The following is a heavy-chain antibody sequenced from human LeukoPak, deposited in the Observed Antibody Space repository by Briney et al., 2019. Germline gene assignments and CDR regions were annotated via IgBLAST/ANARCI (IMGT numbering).Heavy chain of an antibody. J-gene: IGHJ4*02. CDR2: FYHSGGT. V-gene: IGHV4-38-2*02. D-gene: IGHD2-15*01. CDR3: ARAFLVGYSPEEYFFDY. CDR1: GYSIASGYY. Sequence: SETLSLTCTVSGYSIASGYYWGWIRQPPGKGLEWIGGFYHSGGTYYNPSLKSRVTISVDTSKNQFSLKLSSVTAADTAVYYCARAFLVGYSPEEYFFDYWGQGNLVTVSS.